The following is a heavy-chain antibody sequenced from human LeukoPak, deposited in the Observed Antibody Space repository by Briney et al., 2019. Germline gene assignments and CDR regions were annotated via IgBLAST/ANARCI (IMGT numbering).Heavy chain of an antibody. CDR2: IYSGGST. CDR1: GFTVSSNY. J-gene: IGHJ4*02. CDR3: ARGGLQTTIPDFDY. D-gene: IGHD4-11*01. Sequence: PGGSLRLSCAASGFTVSSNYMSWVRQAPGKGLEWVSVIYSGGSTYYADSVKGRFTISRDNSKNTLYLQMNSLRAEDTAVYYCARGGLQTTIPDFDYWGQGTLVTVSS. V-gene: IGHV3-66*01.